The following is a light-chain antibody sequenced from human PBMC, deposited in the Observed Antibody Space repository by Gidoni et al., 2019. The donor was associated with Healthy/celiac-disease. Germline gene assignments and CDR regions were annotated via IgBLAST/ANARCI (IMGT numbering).Light chain of an antibody. CDR1: ALPKKY. CDR2: KDS. CDR3: QSADSSGTYVV. Sequence: LTPPPSVSVSPGQTARITCSGDALPKKYAYWYQQKPGQAPVLGIYKDSERPSGIPERFYGSSSGTTGTLTISGVQAEDEADYYCQSADSSGTYVVFGGGTKLTVL. V-gene: IGLV3-25*02. J-gene: IGLJ2*01.